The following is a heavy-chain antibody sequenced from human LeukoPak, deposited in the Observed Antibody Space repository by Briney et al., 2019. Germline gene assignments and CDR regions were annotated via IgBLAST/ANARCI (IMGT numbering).Heavy chain of an antibody. D-gene: IGHD1-26*01. CDR2: VYFSGTT. J-gene: IGHJ4*02. V-gene: IGHV4-39*01. CDR3: ARRSGSYHFDY. CDR1: GGSISSSSYY. Sequence: SETLSLTCTVSGGSISSSSYYCGWIRQPPGKGLGWIGYVYFSGTTYYNPSLMSRVTISVDTSKNQFSLKLRSVTAADTAIYYCARRSGSYHFDYWGQGTLVTVSS.